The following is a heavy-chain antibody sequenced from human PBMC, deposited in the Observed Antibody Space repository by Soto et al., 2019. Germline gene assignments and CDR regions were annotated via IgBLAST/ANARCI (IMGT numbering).Heavy chain of an antibody. CDR1: GFTFSSYG. V-gene: IGHV3-33*01. Sequence: QVQLVESGGGVVQPGRSLRLSCAASGFTFSSYGMHWVRQAPGKGLEWVAVIWYDGSNKYYADSVKGRFTISRDNSKNTLYLQMNSLRAEDTAVYYCASPYGSGSYLGYFDLWGRGTLVTVSS. J-gene: IGHJ2*01. D-gene: IGHD3-10*01. CDR2: IWYDGSNK. CDR3: ASPYGSGSYLGYFDL.